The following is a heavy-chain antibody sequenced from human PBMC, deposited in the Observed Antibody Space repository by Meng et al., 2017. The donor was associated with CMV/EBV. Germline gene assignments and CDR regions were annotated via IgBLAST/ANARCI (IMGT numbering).Heavy chain of an antibody. CDR3: ARCCLGDNYDFWSGYLNYYYYYGMDV. CDR1: GYSISSGYY. Sequence: SETLSLTCTVSGYSISSGYYWCWIRQPPGKGLEWIGSIYHSGSTYYNPPFKSRVTISLDTSKNQFSLKLSSVTAADTAVYYCARCCLGDNYDFWSGYLNYYYYYGMDVWGQGTTVTVSS. V-gene: IGHV4-38-2*02. J-gene: IGHJ6*02. D-gene: IGHD3-3*01. CDR2: IYHSGST.